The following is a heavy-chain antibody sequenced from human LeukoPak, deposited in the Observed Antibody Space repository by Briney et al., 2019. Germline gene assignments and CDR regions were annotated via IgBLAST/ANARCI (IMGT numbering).Heavy chain of an antibody. D-gene: IGHD5-12*01. CDR1: GFSLSNYA. Sequence: GGSLRLSCAVPGFSLSNYAMSWVRQAPGKGREWVSLIIASSGSTVYADSVKGRFTISRDNSKNTLYLQMNSLRAEDTAVYYCAKGAYDYVEIGYFDHWGQGTLVTVSS. V-gene: IGHV3-23*01. J-gene: IGHJ4*02. CDR3: AKGAYDYVEIGYFDH. CDR2: IIASSGST.